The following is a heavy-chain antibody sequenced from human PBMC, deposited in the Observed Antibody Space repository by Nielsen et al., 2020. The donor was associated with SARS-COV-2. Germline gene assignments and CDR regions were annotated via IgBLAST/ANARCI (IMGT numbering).Heavy chain of an antibody. CDR3: ARTGRNMVNYYGMDV. CDR1: GFTFSDYY. Sequence: GESLKISCAASGFTFSDYYMSWIRQAPGKGLEWVSYISHSGNYMIYADSVKGRLTISRDNARNSVYLQMNSLGAEDTAVYYCARTGRNMVNYYGMDVRGQGATVTGSS. D-gene: IGHD5-18*01. J-gene: IGHJ6*02. V-gene: IGHV3-11*03. CDR2: ISHSGNYM.